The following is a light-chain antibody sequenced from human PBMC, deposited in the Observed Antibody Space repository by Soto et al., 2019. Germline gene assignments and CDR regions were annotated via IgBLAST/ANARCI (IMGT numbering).Light chain of an antibody. CDR2: GAS. J-gene: IGKJ4*01. CDR1: QSVGTN. CDR3: QQYNKWPPLT. V-gene: IGKV3-15*01. Sequence: EVVMTQSPATQSVSPGERATLSCRASQSVGTNLAWYQQKPGQAPRLLIYGASTRATGIPARFSGSGSGTEFTLTISSLQSEDLAVYYGQQYNKWPPLTFGGGTKVEIK.